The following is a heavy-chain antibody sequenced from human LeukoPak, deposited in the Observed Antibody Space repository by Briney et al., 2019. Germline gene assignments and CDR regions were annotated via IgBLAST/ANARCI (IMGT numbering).Heavy chain of an antibody. D-gene: IGHD6-13*01. V-gene: IGHV3-7*01. Sequence: GGSLRLSCAASGFTFSSYWMSWVRQAPGKGLEWLANIKQDGSEKYYVDSVKGRFTISRDNAKNSLYLQMNSLRAEDTAVYYCAREGLDSSWSWFDPWGQGTLVTVSS. CDR2: IKQDGSEK. CDR1: GFTFSSYW. J-gene: IGHJ5*02. CDR3: AREGLDSSWSWFDP.